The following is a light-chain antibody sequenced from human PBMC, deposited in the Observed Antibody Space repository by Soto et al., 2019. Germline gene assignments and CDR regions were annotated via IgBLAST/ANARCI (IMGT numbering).Light chain of an antibody. CDR2: GAS. J-gene: IGKJ1*01. Sequence: EILLTQSPGTLSLSPGERATLSCLASQSVTSSYLAWYQQKPGQAPRPLIYGASSRATGIPDRFSGSGPGTDFTLTISRLEPEDFAVYYCQQYGSSGTFGQGTKVDIK. CDR3: QQYGSSGT. CDR1: QSVTSSY. V-gene: IGKV3-20*01.